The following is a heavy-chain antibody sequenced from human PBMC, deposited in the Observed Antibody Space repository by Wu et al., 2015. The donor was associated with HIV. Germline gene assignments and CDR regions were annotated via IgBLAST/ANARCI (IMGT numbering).Heavy chain of an antibody. CDR2: IIPIFATT. CDR3: VFMIYSTSVFYTYFAY. D-gene: IGHD2/OR15-2a*01. V-gene: IGHV1-69*13. Sequence: QVQLVQSGAEVKKPGSSVKISCKASGGTFSSYTVNWVRQAPGQGLEWMGRIIPIFATTNFPQKFQDRVTITADESTSTASMELTSLRSEDTAIYYCVFMIYSTSVFYTYFAYWARERWSPSPQ. J-gene: IGHJ4*02. CDR1: GGTFSSYT.